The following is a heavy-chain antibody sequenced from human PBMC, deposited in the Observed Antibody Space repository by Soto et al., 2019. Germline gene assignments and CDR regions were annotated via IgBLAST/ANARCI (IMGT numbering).Heavy chain of an antibody. Sequence: SETLSLTCAVSGGSISSSNWWSWVRQPPGKGLEWIEEIYHSGSTNYNPSLKSRVTVSVDRSKNQFSLKLSSVTAADTAVYYCARAQGSDRNYYYYGMDVWGQGTTVTVSS. CDR3: ARAQGSDRNYYYYGMDV. J-gene: IGHJ6*02. CDR1: GGSISSSNW. CDR2: IYHSGST. V-gene: IGHV4-4*02.